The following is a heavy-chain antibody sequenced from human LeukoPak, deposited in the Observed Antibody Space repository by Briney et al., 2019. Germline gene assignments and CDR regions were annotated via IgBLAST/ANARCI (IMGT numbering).Heavy chain of an antibody. Sequence: ASVKVSCKASGYTFTGYYIHWVRQAPGQGLEWMGWINPNSGGTNYAQKFQGRVTMTRDTSISTAYMELTRLRSEDTAVYYCATVVDTAMVDNYYYYYYMDVWGKGTTVTVSS. CDR3: ATVVDTAMVDNYYYYYYMDV. CDR1: GYTFTGYY. D-gene: IGHD5-18*01. CDR2: INPNSGGT. V-gene: IGHV1-2*02. J-gene: IGHJ6*03.